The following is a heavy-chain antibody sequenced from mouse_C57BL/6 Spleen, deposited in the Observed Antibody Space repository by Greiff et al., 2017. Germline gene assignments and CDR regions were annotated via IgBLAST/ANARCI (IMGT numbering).Heavy chain of an antibody. CDR2: INPNNGGT. J-gene: IGHJ3*01. Sequence: VQLQQSGPELVKPGASVKIPCKASGYTFTDYNLDWVQQSHGKSLEWLGDINPNNGGTIYNQKFKGQATLTVDKSSSTAYVELRSLTSEDTAVYYWAGGPWFAYWGQGTLVTVSA. V-gene: IGHV1-18*01. CDR1: GYTFTDYN. CDR3: AGGPWFAY.